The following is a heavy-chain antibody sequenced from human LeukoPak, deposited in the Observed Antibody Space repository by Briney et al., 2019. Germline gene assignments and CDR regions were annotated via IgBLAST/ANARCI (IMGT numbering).Heavy chain of an antibody. J-gene: IGHJ6*02. D-gene: IGHD5-18*01. CDR1: GFTFSSYG. CDR3: AKDRLGYSHVSGMDV. Sequence: GGSLRLSCAASGFTFSSYGMHWVRQAPGKGLEWVAVISYDGSNKYYADSVKGRFTISRDNSKNTLYLQMNSLRAEDTAVYYCAKDRLGYSHVSGMDVWGQGTTVTVSS. V-gene: IGHV3-30*18. CDR2: ISYDGSNK.